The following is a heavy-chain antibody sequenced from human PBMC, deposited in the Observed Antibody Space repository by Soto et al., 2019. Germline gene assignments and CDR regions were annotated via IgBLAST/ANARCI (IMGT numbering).Heavy chain of an antibody. CDR3: AITTLTTGALDP. J-gene: IGHJ5*02. D-gene: IGHD4-4*01. CDR2: ISAYNGNT. V-gene: IGHV1-18*01. Sequence: ASVKVSCKASGYTFTSYGISWVRPAPGQGLEWMGWISAYNGNTNYAQKLQGRVTMTTDTSTTTAYMELRSLRSDDTAVYYCAITTLTTGALDPWGQGTLVTVSS. CDR1: GYTFTSYG.